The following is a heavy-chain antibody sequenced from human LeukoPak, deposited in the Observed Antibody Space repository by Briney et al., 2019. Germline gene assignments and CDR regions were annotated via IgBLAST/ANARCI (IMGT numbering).Heavy chain of an antibody. CDR2: ISYDGSNK. J-gene: IGHJ4*02. Sequence: GGSLRLSCAASGFTFSSYAMHWVRQAPGKGLEWVAVISYDGSNKYYADSVKGRFTISRDNSKNTLYLQMNSLRAEDTAVYYCARDKGLYYDSSGYSNFDYWGQGTLVTVSS. D-gene: IGHD3-22*01. V-gene: IGHV3-30*01. CDR1: GFTFSSYA. CDR3: ARDKGLYYDSSGYSNFDY.